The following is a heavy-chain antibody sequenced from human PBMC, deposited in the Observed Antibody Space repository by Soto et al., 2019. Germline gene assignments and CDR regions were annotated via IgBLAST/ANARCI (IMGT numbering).Heavy chain of an antibody. CDR3: AXXXXXXXXXXXXXYDV. CDR1: GFSLTTRPVG. Sequence: QITLKESGPTRVKPTQTLTLTCTFSGFSLTTRPVGLGWIRQPPGKALEQLALIYWDDDKRYSPSLMSRLTSPKDTSKNQVVLTMTNMDPVDTATYYCAXXXXXXXXXXXXXYDVWGQGALVIVSS. D-gene: IGHD3-16*01. V-gene: IGHV2-5*02. J-gene: IGHJ4*02. CDR2: IYWDDDK.